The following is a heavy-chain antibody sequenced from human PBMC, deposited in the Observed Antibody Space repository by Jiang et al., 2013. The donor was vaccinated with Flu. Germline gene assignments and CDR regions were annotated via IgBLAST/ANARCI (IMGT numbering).Heavy chain of an antibody. CDR3: ARGTTVTTLGNWFDP. D-gene: IGHD4-17*01. CDR1: GNSFSSYT. J-gene: IGHJ5*02. Sequence: GAEVKKPGSSVKVSCKGSGNSFSSYTVNWVRQAPGQGLEWMGWIIPLFNMTNYAQNFQGRVTISADKSTSTAYMELNSLKSEDTAVYYCARGTTVTTLGNWFDPWGPGTWSPSPQ. CDR2: IIPLFNMT. V-gene: IGHV1-69*17.